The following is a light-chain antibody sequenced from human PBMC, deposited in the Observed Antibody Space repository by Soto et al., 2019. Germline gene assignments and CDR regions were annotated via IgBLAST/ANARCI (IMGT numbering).Light chain of an antibody. V-gene: IGKV3-15*01. J-gene: IGKJ1*01. CDR3: QQRNTWPLT. CDR2: GAS. Sequence: EMAMSQSLATLSVSDGESTALSCRPSQSVCGDLAWYQQKPGQTPMLLISGASNRATGIPSRFSGSGSGTDFALTISSLQSEDFAAYYCQQRNTWPLTFGQGTKV. CDR1: QSVCGD.